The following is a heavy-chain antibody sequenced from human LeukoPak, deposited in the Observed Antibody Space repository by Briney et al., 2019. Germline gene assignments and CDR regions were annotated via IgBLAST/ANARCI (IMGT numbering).Heavy chain of an antibody. CDR3: ARFRGRTYGDYGDY. Sequence: ASETLSLTCAVYGGSFSGYYWSWIRQPPGKGLEWIGEINHSGSTNYNPSLKSRVTISVDTSKNQFSLKLSSVTAADTAVYYCARFRGRTYGDYGDYWGQGTLVTVSS. D-gene: IGHD4-17*01. V-gene: IGHV4-34*01. CDR1: GGSFSGYY. CDR2: INHSGST. J-gene: IGHJ4*02.